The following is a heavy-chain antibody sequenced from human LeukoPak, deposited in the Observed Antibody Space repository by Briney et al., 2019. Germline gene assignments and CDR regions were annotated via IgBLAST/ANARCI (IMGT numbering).Heavy chain of an antibody. CDR1: GGSFSGYY. D-gene: IGHD2-2*01. CDR2: INHSGST. CDR3: ARAYDCSSTSCYYFDY. Sequence: SETLSLTCAVYGGSFSGYYWSWIRQPPGKGLEWIGEINHSGSTNYNPSLKSRVTISVDTSKNQSSLKLSSVTAADTAVYYCARAYDCSSTSCYYFDYWGQGTLVTVSS. J-gene: IGHJ4*02. V-gene: IGHV4-34*01.